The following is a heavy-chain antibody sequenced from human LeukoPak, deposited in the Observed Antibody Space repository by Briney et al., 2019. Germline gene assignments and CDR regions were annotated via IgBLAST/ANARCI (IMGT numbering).Heavy chain of an antibody. D-gene: IGHD3-16*01. CDR3: AKDRFGHTDQRPLAVDS. CDR2: IGGSGLRT. J-gene: IGHJ4*02. Sequence: GGSLRLSCVGSGFTFSGFSMNWVRLAPGKGLEWVSGIGGSGLRTYYADSVRGRFTISRDNSRNTVTLELSSLRVEDTALYYCAKDRFGHTDQRPLAVDSWGQGTLVIVSS. V-gene: IGHV3-23*01. CDR1: GFTFSGFS.